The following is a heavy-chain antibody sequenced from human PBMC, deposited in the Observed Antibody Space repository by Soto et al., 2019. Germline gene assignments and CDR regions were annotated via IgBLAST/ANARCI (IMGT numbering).Heavy chain of an antibody. CDR2: ISHDGGT. CDR3: ARGQLVWYGDLTPYHRDMDV. Sequence: QVQLQQWGAGLLRPSETLSLTCAFYGGSFDDFYWSWVRQSPGKGLEWVGEISHDGGTNYSPSLASRVSISVDTSKNQFSLHLRSVTAADTGLYYCARGQLVWYGDLTPYHRDMDVWGQVTTVTVSS. V-gene: IGHV4-34*02. CDR1: GGSFDDFY. D-gene: IGHD3-10*01. J-gene: IGHJ6*02.